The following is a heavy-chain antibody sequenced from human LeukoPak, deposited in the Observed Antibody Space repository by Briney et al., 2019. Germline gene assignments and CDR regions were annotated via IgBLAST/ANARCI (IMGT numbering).Heavy chain of an antibody. CDR1: GFTFSTYS. J-gene: IGHJ3*01. Sequence: GGSLRLSCAASGFTFSTYSMNWVRQAPGKGLEWVSYISSSGTTIYYADSVKGRFTISRDNAKNSLYLQMNSLRAEDTAVYYCATFVALRAFDVWGQGTMVTVS. CDR3: ATFVALRAFDV. CDR2: ISSSGTTI. V-gene: IGHV3-48*04. D-gene: IGHD3-16*01.